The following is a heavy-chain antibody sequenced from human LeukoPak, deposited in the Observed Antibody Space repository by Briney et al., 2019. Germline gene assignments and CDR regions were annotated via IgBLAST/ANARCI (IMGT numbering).Heavy chain of an antibody. J-gene: IGHJ3*02. CDR3: ARVQRPWDIVVVPAAIASGAFDI. CDR1: GYTFTSYG. V-gene: IGHV1-18*01. D-gene: IGHD2-2*01. Sequence: ASVKVSCKASGYTFTSYGISWVRQAPGQGLEWMGWISAYNGNTNYAQKLQGRVTMTTDTSTSTAYMELRSLRSDDTAVYYCARVQRPWDIVVVPAAIASGAFDIWGQGTMVTVSS. CDR2: ISAYNGNT.